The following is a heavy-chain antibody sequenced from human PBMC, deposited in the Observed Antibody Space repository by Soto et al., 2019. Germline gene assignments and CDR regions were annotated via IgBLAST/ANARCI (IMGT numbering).Heavy chain of an antibody. CDR1: GGTFSSYA. V-gene: IGHV1-69*13. J-gene: IGHJ5*02. Sequence: SVKVSCKSSGGTFSSYAISWVRQAPGQGLEWMGGIIPIFGTANYAQKFQGRVTITADESTSTAYMELSSLRSEDTAVYYCARDSSGRGWFDPWGQGTLVTVSS. D-gene: IGHD6-19*01. CDR2: IIPIFGTA. CDR3: ARDSSGRGWFDP.